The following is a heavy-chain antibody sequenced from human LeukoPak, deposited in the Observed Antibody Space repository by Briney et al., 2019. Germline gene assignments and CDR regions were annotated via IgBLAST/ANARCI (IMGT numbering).Heavy chain of an antibody. V-gene: IGHV3-23*01. CDR1: GFTFSSYA. Sequence: SGGSLRLSCAASGFTFSSYAMHWVRQAPGKGLEWVSAISGSGGSTYYADSVKGRFTISRDNSKNTLYLQMNSLRAEDTAVYYCAKEYCTNGVCYYLVGMDYWGQGTLVTVSS. CDR2: ISGSGGST. D-gene: IGHD2-8*01. J-gene: IGHJ4*02. CDR3: AKEYCTNGVCYYLVGMDY.